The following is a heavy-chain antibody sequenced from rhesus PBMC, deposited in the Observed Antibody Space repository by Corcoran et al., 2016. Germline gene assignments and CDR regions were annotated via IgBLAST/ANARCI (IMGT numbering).Heavy chain of an antibody. D-gene: IGHD4-29*01. CDR3: ATDTIATTGSVSY. J-gene: IGHJ4*01. CDR2: IKNNRVST. Sequence: EVQLVETGGGLVQPGGPLKLSCAASGFTFSSYDMNWVRQAPGEGLEWDSGIKNNRVSTYSANSVKGRFTISRANSKNMLSLQMTGLRAEDTAVYYCATDTIATTGSVSYWGQGVLVTVSS. CDR1: GFTFSSYD. V-gene: IGHV3S5*01.